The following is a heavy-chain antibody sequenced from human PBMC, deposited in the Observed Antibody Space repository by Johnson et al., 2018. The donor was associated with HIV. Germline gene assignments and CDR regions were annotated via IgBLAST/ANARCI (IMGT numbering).Heavy chain of an antibody. Sequence: EKLVESGGGSVQPGGSLRLSCAASGFTVSSSYMGWVRQAPGKGLEWLALIYSAGTTYYADSVKDRFTISRDNSKNTVFLQMNWLRVDDTAVYYCAKVLSSWPPDSRDAFDIWGQGTLVTVSS. D-gene: IGHD2/OR15-2a*01. J-gene: IGHJ3*02. CDR3: AKVLSSWPPDSRDAFDI. CDR1: GFTVSSSY. CDR2: IYSAGTT. V-gene: IGHV3-66*01.